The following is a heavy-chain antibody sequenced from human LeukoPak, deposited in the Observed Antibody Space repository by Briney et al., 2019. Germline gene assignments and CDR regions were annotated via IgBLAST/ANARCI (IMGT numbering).Heavy chain of an antibody. Sequence: SETLSLTCTVSGGSISRDYWSWIRQPPGQGLGWIGYIYYSGSTNYHSSLTLRVTISVDPSKNQFSLKLSSVTAADTDVYYCSRDGVLGGLFVWDYWGQGTLVTVSS. V-gene: IGHV4-59*01. CDR2: IYYSGST. D-gene: IGHD3-16*01. CDR1: GGSISRDY. CDR3: SRDGVLGGLFVWDY. J-gene: IGHJ4*02.